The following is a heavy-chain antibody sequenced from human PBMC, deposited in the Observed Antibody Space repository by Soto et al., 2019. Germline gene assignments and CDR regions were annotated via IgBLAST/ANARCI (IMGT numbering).Heavy chain of an antibody. Sequence: QVRLVESGGGLVKPGGSVRLSCAASGFSFSDYYMTWIRQAPGKGLEWVSRTSNSGEDTNYADSVQGRFTISRDNGENSLYLQMTSLRAEDTAVYYCTRHLRARGIVHDVFDIWGQGTMVTVSS. CDR2: TSNSGEDT. D-gene: IGHD2-8*01. CDR1: GFSFSDYY. J-gene: IGHJ3*02. CDR3: TRHLRARGIVHDVFDI. V-gene: IGHV3-11*06.